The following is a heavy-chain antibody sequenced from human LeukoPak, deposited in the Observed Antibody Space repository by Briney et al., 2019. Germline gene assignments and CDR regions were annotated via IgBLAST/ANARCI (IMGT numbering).Heavy chain of an antibody. Sequence: PGGSLRLSCAASGFTFSSYAMHWVRQAPGKGLEWVAVISYDGSNKYYADSVKGRFTISRDNSKNTLYLQMNSLRAEDTAVYYCAREARYNWFDPWGQGTLVTVSS. CDR3: AREARYNWFDP. V-gene: IGHV3-30-3*01. CDR1: GFTFSSYA. CDR2: ISYDGSNK. J-gene: IGHJ5*02.